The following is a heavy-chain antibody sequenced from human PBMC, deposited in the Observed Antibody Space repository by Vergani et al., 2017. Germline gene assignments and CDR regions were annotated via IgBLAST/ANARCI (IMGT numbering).Heavy chain of an antibody. D-gene: IGHD5-18*01. CDR3: ARDVDSGGGYYFDY. CDR1: GGSISSGGYS. J-gene: IGHJ4*02. CDR2: IYHSGST. Sequence: QLQLQESGSGLVKPSQTLSLTCAVSGGSISSGGYSWSWIRQPPGKGLEWIGYIYHSGSTYYNPSLKSRVTISVDRSKNQFSLKLSSVTAADTAVYYCARDVDSGGGYYFDYWGQGTLVTVSS. V-gene: IGHV4-30-2*01.